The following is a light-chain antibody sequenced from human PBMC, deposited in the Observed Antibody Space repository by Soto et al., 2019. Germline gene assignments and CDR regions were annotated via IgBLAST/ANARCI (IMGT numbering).Light chain of an antibody. V-gene: IGKV3-20*01. CDR2: GAS. Sequence: IVLTQSPGTLSLSPGERATLSCRASQSVSSSYLAWYQQKPGQAPRLLIYGASSRPTGIPDRFSGSGSGTDFTLSISRLEPEDFAVYYCQQYGSSPPRTFGQGTKVDIK. J-gene: IGKJ1*01. CDR1: QSVSSSY. CDR3: QQYGSSPPRT.